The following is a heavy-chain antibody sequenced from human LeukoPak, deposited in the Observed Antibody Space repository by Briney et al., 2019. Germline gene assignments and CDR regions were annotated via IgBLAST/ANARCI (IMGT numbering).Heavy chain of an antibody. D-gene: IGHD3-3*01. CDR3: ARDSAVPTIFGVVNAYFQH. Sequence: GASVKVSCKASGGTFSSYAIGWVRQAPGQGLEWMGGIIPIFGTANYAQKFQGRVTITADESTSTAYMELSSLRSEDTAVYYCARDSAVPTIFGVVNAYFQHWGQGTLVTVSS. CDR1: GGTFSSYA. J-gene: IGHJ1*01. V-gene: IGHV1-69*13. CDR2: IIPIFGTA.